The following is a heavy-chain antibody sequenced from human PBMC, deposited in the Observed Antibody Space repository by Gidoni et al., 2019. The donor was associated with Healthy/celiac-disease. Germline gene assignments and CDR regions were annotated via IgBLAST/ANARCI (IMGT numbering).Heavy chain of an antibody. CDR3: ARDLKDIVATIRGWYYYGMDV. Sequence: QVQLVESGGGVVQPGRSLRLSGAASGFTFSSYAMHWVRQAPGKGLEWVAVISYDGSNKYYADSVKGRFTISRDNSKNTLYLQMNSLRAEDTAVYYCARDLKDIVATIRGWYYYGMDVWGQGTTVTVSS. V-gene: IGHV3-30-3*01. D-gene: IGHD5-12*01. CDR1: GFTFSSYA. CDR2: ISYDGSNK. J-gene: IGHJ6*02.